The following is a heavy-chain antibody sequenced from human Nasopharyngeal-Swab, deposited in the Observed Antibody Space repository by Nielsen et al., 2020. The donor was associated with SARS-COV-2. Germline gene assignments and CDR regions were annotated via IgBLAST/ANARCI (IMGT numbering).Heavy chain of an antibody. J-gene: IGHJ4*02. CDR2: IYSGGST. D-gene: IGHD3-16*01. Sequence: GESLKISCAASGFTVSSNYMSWVRQAPGKGLEWVSVIYSGGSTYYADSVKGRFTISRDNSKNTLYLQMNSLRAEDTAVYYCARGGGDDHVWGSYNYYFDYWGQGTLVTVSS. CDR1: GFTVSSNY. V-gene: IGHV3-53*01. CDR3: ARGGGDDHVWGSYNYYFDY.